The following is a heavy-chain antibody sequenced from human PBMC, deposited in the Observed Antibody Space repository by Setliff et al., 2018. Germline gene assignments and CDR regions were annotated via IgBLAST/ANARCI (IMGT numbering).Heavy chain of an antibody. CDR2: IKGDDSER. Sequence: ETLSLTCAVYGASFSGTYCSGIRQSPGKGLEWVANIKGDDSERYYVDSVEGRFTVSRDNAMNSLYLQMGSLRVDDTAVYYCGRAGKPYGIDVWGQGTMVTVSS. V-gene: IGHV3-7*04. CDR3: GRAGKPYGIDV. D-gene: IGHD3-10*01. CDR1: GASFSGTY. J-gene: IGHJ3*01.